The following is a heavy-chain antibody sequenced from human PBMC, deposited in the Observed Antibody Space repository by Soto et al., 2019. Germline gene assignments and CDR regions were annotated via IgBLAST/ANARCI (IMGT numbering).Heavy chain of an antibody. J-gene: IGHJ4*02. Sequence: GSLRLSCAASGFTFGNYAMNWVRQAPGKGLEWVSSISGNSGNTYFADSVKGRFTISRDNSKNTLYLQLNSLRAEDTAVYYCASLVATITENDYWGQGTLVTVSS. CDR1: GFTFGNYA. CDR2: ISGNSGNT. V-gene: IGHV3-23*01. D-gene: IGHD5-12*01. CDR3: ASLVATITENDY.